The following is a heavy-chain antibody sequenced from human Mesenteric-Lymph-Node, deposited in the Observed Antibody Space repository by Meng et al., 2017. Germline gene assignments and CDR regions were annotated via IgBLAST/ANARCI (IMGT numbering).Heavy chain of an antibody. D-gene: IGHD1-7*01. V-gene: IGHV4-59*08. CDR1: GGSISGYY. CDR2: IHYSGST. Sequence: QVHLQEAGPGLLQPSETRSLTCTVSGGSISGYYWSWIRQPPGKELEWIGYIHYSGSTNYKPSLKSRVTISVDTSKNQFSLKLSSVTAADTAVYYCARHPQFGTTMIEYWGQGTLVTVSS. J-gene: IGHJ4*02. CDR3: ARHPQFGTTMIEY.